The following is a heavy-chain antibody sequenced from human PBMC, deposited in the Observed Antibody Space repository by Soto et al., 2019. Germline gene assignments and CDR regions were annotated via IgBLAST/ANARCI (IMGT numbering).Heavy chain of an antibody. V-gene: IGHV4-39*01. CDR2: IYYSGST. CDR3: ARHRYSYGVYYFDY. J-gene: IGHJ4*02. D-gene: IGHD5-18*01. Sequence: SETLSLTCTLSGGSISSTSYYWGWIRQPPGKGLEWIGSIYYSGSTYYNASLKSRVTISVDTSRNHFSLRLSSVTAADTAVYYCARHRYSYGVYYFDYWGQGTLVTVPQ. CDR1: GGSISSTSYY.